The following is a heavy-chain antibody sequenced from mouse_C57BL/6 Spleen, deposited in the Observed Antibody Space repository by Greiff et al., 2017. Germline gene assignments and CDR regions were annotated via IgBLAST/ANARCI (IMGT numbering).Heavy chain of an antibody. V-gene: IGHV5-9*01. CDR3: ARLDGYYWYFDV. CDR1: GFTFSSYT. CDR2: ISGGGGNT. D-gene: IGHD2-3*01. Sequence: EVQLVESGGGLVKPGGSLKLSCAASGFTFSSYTMSWVRQTPEKRLEWVATISGGGGNTYYPDSVKGRFTISRDNAKNTLYLQMSSLRSEETALYYCARLDGYYWYFDVWGTGTTVTVSS. J-gene: IGHJ1*03.